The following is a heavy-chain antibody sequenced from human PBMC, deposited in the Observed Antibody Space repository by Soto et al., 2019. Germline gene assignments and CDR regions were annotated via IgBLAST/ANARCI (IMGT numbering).Heavy chain of an antibody. J-gene: IGHJ3*02. V-gene: IGHV4-38-2*01. CDR3: ARGENDAFDI. CDR1: AYSITNAYY. Sequence: SETLSLTCAVSAYSITNAYYWAWIRQPPGKGLEWIGSIYRRGNTYYNPSLKSRVTISVDTSENHFSLKLISVTAADTAVYYCARGENDAFDIWGQGTMVTVSS. CDR2: IYRRGNT.